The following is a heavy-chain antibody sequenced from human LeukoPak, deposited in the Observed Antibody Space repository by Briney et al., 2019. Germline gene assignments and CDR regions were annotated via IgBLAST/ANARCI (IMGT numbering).Heavy chain of an antibody. CDR2: ISSSSYI. J-gene: IGHJ4*02. V-gene: IGHV3-21*01. Sequence: GGSLRLSCAASGFTFSSYSMNWVRQAPGKGLEWVSSISSSSYIYYADSVKGRFTISRDNAKNSLYLQMNSLRAEDTAVYYCARGRGSGPGFFDYWGQGTLVTVSS. CDR1: GFTFSSYS. CDR3: ARGRGSGPGFFDY. D-gene: IGHD6-19*01.